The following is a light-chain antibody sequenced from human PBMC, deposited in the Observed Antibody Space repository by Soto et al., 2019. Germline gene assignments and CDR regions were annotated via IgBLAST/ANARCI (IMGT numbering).Light chain of an antibody. CDR1: QSVLYSSNNKNY. V-gene: IGKV4-1*01. CDR3: QQYYSIPKT. CDR2: WAS. J-gene: IGKJ1*01. Sequence: DILMTQSPDSLAVSLGERATINCKSSQSVLYSSNNKNYLAWYQQKPGQPPKLLIYWASTRESGVPDRFSGTGSGTDFTLTISSLQAEDVAVYYCQQYYSIPKTFGQGTKVDIK.